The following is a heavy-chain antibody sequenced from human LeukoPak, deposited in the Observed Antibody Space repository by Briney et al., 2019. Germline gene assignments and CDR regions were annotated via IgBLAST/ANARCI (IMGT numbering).Heavy chain of an antibody. CDR1: GASISSYY. Sequence: SETLSLTCTVSGASISSYYWSWIRQPAGKGLEWIGRIYVSGSTTYNPSLESRVTISLDTSKNQISLRLTSMTAADTAVYYCARGRRAAGIPQSDWGQGTLVTVSS. CDR3: ARGRRAAGIPQSD. CDR2: IYVSGST. V-gene: IGHV4-4*07. D-gene: IGHD6-13*01. J-gene: IGHJ4*02.